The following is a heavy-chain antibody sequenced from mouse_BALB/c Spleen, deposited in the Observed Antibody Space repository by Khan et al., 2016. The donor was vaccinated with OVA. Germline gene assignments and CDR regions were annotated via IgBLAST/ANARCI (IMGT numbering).Heavy chain of an antibody. D-gene: IGHD2-4*01. CDR3: ARKDYYDYDPFPY. V-gene: IGHV3-2*02. J-gene: IGHJ3*01. Sequence: EVKLLASGPGLVKPSQSLSLTCTVTGYSITSEYAWNWIRQFPGNKLEWMGYINYSGNTSFNPSLKSRTSITRDTSKNQFFLQLNSVTTEDTATYYCARKDYYDYDPFPYWGQGTRVTVSA. CDR2: INYSGNT. CDR1: GYSITSEYA.